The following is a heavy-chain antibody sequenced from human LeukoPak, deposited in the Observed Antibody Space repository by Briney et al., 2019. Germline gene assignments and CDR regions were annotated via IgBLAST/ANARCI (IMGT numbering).Heavy chain of an antibody. Sequence: GGSLRLSCEGSGFTFNNYWMSWVRQAPGKGLEWVANIQQHGSETYYGDSVKGRFTISRDNAKNSLYLQMNSLRAEDTAVYYCATYSSSNGREFQYWGQGTLVTVSS. D-gene: IGHD2-2*01. J-gene: IGHJ1*01. V-gene: IGHV3-7*01. CDR3: ATYSSSNGREFQY. CDR1: GFTFNNYW. CDR2: IQQHGSET.